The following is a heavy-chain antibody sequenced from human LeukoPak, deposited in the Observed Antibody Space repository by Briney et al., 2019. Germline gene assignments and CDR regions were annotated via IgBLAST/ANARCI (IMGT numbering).Heavy chain of an antibody. CDR1: GGSISSGSYY. Sequence: SETLSLTCTVSGGSISSGSYYWSWIRQPAGKGLEWIGRIYTSGSTNYNPSLKSRVTISVDTSKNQFSLKLSSVTAADTAVYYCARGGGSYYYFDYWGQGTLVTVSS. CDR2: IYTSGST. CDR3: ARGGGSYYYFDY. J-gene: IGHJ4*02. D-gene: IGHD1-26*01. V-gene: IGHV4-61*02.